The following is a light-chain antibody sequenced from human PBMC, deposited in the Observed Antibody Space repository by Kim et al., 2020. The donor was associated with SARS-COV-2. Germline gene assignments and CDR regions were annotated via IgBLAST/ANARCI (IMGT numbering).Light chain of an antibody. J-gene: IGKJ2*01. Sequence: EIVMTQSPATLSVSPGERATLSCRASQSVSSNLAWYQQKPGQAPRLLIYGASTRATGIPARFSGSGSGTEFTLTISSLQSEDFAVYYCQTYNNWPSYTFGQGTKLEI. CDR1: QSVSSN. CDR3: QTYNNWPSYT. CDR2: GAS. V-gene: IGKV3-15*01.